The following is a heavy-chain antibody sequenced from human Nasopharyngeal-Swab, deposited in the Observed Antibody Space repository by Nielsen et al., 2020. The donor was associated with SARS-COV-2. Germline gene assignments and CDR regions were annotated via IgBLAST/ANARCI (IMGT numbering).Heavy chain of an antibody. Sequence: WVRQAPGQRLEWMGWINAGNGNTKYSQKFQDRVTITRDTSASTAYMELSSLRSEDTAVYYCAREQFDSSGYYYPSPGRAFDIWGQGTMVTVSS. CDR2: INAGNGNT. D-gene: IGHD3-22*01. J-gene: IGHJ3*02. V-gene: IGHV1-3*01. CDR3: AREQFDSSGYYYPSPGRAFDI.